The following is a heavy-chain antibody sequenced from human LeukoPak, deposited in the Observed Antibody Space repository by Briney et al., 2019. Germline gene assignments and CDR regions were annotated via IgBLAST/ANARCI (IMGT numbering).Heavy chain of an antibody. CDR3: ARGKPATDLDY. CDR1: GGSFSGYY. D-gene: IGHD2-2*01. V-gene: IGHV4-59*01. CDR2: IYYTGST. J-gene: IGHJ4*02. Sequence: SETLSLTCAVYGGSFSGYYWTWIRQPPGKGLEWIGYIYYTGSTNYNPSLKSRVTISVDTSKNQFSLKLSSVTAADTAVYYCARGKPATDLDYWGQGTLVTVSS.